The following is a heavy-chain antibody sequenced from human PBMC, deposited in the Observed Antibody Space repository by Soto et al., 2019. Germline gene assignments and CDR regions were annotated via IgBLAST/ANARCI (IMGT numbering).Heavy chain of an antibody. V-gene: IGHV3-23*01. Sequence: GGSLRLSCAASECTFSDYAMSWVRQAPGKGLEWVSTISGSGGSTYYADSVKGRFTISRDNSKNTLYLQMNSLRAEDTAVYYCAKMTTVTLRGLFSYWGQGTLVTVSS. CDR1: ECTFSDYA. D-gene: IGHD4-17*01. J-gene: IGHJ4*02. CDR2: ISGSGGST. CDR3: AKMTTVTLRGLFSY.